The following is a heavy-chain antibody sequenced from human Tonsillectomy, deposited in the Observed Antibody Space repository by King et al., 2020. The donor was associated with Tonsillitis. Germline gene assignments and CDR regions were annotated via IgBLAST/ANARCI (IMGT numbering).Heavy chain of an antibody. CDR1: GFTFDDYG. CDR2: IRDDGTNK. J-gene: IGHJ4*02. CDR3: AKRQHHSSGYYSGFDS. D-gene: IGHD3-22*01. V-gene: IGHV3-30*02. Sequence: VQLVESGGGVVQPGGSLRLSCASSGFTFDDYGMYWIRQAPGKGLEWVAYIRDDGTNKYYADSVRGRFTISRDNSKNKLYLQMNSLRTEDTAVYYCAKRQHHSSGYYSGFDSWGQGTLVTVSS.